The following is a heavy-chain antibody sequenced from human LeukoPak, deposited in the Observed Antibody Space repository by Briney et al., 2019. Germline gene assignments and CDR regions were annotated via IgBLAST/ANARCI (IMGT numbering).Heavy chain of an antibody. V-gene: IGHV3-11*01. CDR3: ARDPDYGDPY. J-gene: IGHJ4*02. D-gene: IGHD4-17*01. CDR2: ITSSGTTS. Sequence: PGGSLRLSCTVSGFTLSDHYMSWYRQAPGRGLEGISWITSSGTTSDYADSVKGRFTISRDNAKSSIYLQMNNLRVEDTAVYYCARDPDYGDPYWGQGTLVTVSS. CDR1: GFTLSDHY.